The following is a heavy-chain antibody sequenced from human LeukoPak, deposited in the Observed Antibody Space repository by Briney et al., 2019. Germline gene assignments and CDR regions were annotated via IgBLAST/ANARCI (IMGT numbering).Heavy chain of an antibody. D-gene: IGHD3-22*01. J-gene: IGHJ4*02. Sequence: ASVKVSCKASGGTFSSYAISWVRQAPGQGLEWMGRIIPILGIANYAQKFQGRVTITADKSTSTAYMELSSLRSEDTAVYYCARDPYCYDSSGYCAYFDYWGQGTLVTVSS. V-gene: IGHV1-69*10. CDR2: IIPILGIA. CDR3: ARDPYCYDSSGYCAYFDY. CDR1: GGTFSSYA.